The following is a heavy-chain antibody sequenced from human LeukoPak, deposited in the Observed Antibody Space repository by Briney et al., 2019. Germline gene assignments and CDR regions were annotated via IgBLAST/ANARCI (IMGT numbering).Heavy chain of an antibody. V-gene: IGHV4-61*01. J-gene: IGHJ4*02. CDR2: IYYTAST. CDR1: GGSVSSTSYY. Sequence: SETLSLTCTVSGGSVSSTSYYWSWIRQPPGKGLEWIGFIYYTASTNYNPSLKSRVTISVDTSMNHFSLKMTSVTAADTAVHYCARTQIAAAGYYFDYWGQGALVTVSS. D-gene: IGHD6-13*01. CDR3: ARTQIAAAGYYFDY.